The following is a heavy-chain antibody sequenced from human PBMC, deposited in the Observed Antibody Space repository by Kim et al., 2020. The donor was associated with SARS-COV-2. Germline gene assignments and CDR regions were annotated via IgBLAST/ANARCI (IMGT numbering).Heavy chain of an antibody. CDR3: AKDLLRGAVAGPFDY. D-gene: IGHD6-19*01. J-gene: IGHJ4*02. CDR2: ISWNSGSI. Sequence: GGSLRLSCAASGFTFDDYAMHWVRQAPGKGLEWVSGISWNSGSIGYADSVKGRFTISRDNAKNSLYLQMNSLRAEDTALYYCAKDLLRGAVAGPFDYWGQGTLVTVSS. CDR1: GFTFDDYA. V-gene: IGHV3-9*01.